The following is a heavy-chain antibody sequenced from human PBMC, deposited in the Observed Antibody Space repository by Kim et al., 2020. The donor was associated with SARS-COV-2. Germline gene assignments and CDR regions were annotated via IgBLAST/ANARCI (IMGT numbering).Heavy chain of an antibody. V-gene: IGHV4-34*01. CDR3: ARGHWTFDY. Sequence: GSTNYTPSLKSRVTISVDTSKNQFSLKLSSVTAADTAVYYCARGHWTFDYWGQGTLVTVSS. D-gene: IGHD3-3*01. J-gene: IGHJ4*02. CDR2: GST.